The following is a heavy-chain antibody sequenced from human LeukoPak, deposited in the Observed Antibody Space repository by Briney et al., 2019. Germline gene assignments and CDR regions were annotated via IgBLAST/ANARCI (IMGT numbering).Heavy chain of an antibody. Sequence: GRSLRLSCAASGFTFSSYGMHWVRQAPGKGLEWAAVIWYDGSNKYYADSVKGRFTISRDNSKNTLYLQMNSLRAEDTAVYYCAKDDNYYDSSGYSLGDYWGQGTLVTVSS. CDR3: AKDDNYYDSSGYSLGDY. CDR2: IWYDGSNK. D-gene: IGHD3-22*01. J-gene: IGHJ4*02. CDR1: GFTFSSYG. V-gene: IGHV3-33*06.